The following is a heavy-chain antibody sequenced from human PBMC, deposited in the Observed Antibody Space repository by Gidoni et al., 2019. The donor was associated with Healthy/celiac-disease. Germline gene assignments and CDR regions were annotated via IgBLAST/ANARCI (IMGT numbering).Heavy chain of an antibody. CDR2: ISSSSSYI. Sequence: EVQLVESGGGLVKPGGSLRLSCAASGFTFSSSSMNWVRQAPGKGLEWVSSISSSSSYIYYADSVKGRFTISRDNAKNSLYLQMNSLRAEDTAVYYCARDLEMAASGDAFDIWGQGTMVTVSS. J-gene: IGHJ3*02. CDR1: GFTFSSSS. D-gene: IGHD6-19*01. CDR3: ARDLEMAASGDAFDI. V-gene: IGHV3-21*01.